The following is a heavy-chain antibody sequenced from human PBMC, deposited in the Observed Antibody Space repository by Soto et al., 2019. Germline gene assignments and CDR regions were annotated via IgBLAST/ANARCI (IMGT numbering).Heavy chain of an antibody. V-gene: IGHV3-53*01. CDR2: IYSGGST. D-gene: IGHD2-21*02. J-gene: IGHJ6*02. Sequence: GSLRLSCAASGFTVSSNYMSWVRQAPGKGLEWVSVIYSGGSTYYADSVKGRFTISRDNSKNTLYLQMNSLRAEDTAVYYCAREYGGNSKYYYGMGVWGQGTTVTVSS. CDR3: AREYGGNSKYYYGMGV. CDR1: GFTVSSNY.